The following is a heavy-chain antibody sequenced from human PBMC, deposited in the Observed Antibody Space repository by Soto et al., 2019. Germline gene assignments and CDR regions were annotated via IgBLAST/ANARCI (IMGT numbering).Heavy chain of an antibody. D-gene: IGHD3-22*01. J-gene: IGHJ3*02. CDR2: INPNSGGT. CDR1: GYTFTGYY. CDR3: ARALTYYYDSSGYPSPTINDAFDI. Sequence: GASVKVSCKASGYTFTGYYMHWVRQAPGQGLEWMGWINPNSGGTNYAQKFQGWVTMTRDTSISTAYMELSRLRSDDTAVYYCARALTYYYDSSGYPSPTINDAFDIWGQGTMVTVSS. V-gene: IGHV1-2*04.